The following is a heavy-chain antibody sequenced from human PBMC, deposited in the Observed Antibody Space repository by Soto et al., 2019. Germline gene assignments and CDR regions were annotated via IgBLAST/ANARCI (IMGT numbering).Heavy chain of an antibody. Sequence: PGGSLRLSCAASGFTFSSYAMSWVRQAPGKGLEWVSAISGSGGSTYYADSVKGRFTISRDNSKNTLYLQMNSLRAEDTAVYYCAKDEWSIVVVPAATYFDYWGQGTLVTVSS. CDR3: AKDEWSIVVVPAATYFDY. CDR2: ISGSGGST. J-gene: IGHJ4*02. V-gene: IGHV3-23*01. CDR1: GFTFSSYA. D-gene: IGHD2-2*01.